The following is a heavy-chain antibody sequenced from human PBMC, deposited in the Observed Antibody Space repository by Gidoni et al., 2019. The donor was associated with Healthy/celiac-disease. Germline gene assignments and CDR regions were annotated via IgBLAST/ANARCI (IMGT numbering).Heavy chain of an antibody. CDR1: GFTFSSYS. CDR2: ISSSSSYI. Sequence: EVQLVESGGGLVKPGGSLRLSCAASGFTFSSYSMNWVRQAPGKGLEWVSSISSSSSYIYYADSVKGRFTISRDNSKNSLYLQMNSLRAEDTAVYYCARDRASSLEFGRRTGGQGTLVTVSS. J-gene: IGHJ4*02. D-gene: IGHD3-3*02. V-gene: IGHV3-21*01. CDR3: ARDRASSLEFGRRT.